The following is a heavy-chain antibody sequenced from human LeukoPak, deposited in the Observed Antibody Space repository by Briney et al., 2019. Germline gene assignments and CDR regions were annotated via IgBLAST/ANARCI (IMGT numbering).Heavy chain of an antibody. Sequence: PGRSLRLSCAASGFTFSSYGMHWVRQAPGKGLEWVAVIWYDGSNKYYADSVKGRFTISRDNSKNTLYLQMNSLRAEDTAVYYCAKPPPRYSGYADAFDIWGQGTMVTVSS. CDR3: AKPPPRYSGYADAFDI. V-gene: IGHV3-33*06. D-gene: IGHD5-12*01. CDR1: GFTFSSYG. CDR2: IWYDGSNK. J-gene: IGHJ3*02.